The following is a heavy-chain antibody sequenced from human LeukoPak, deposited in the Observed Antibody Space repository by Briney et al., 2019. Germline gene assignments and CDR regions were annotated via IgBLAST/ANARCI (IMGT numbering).Heavy chain of an antibody. CDR1: GFTFSSYS. Sequence: SGRSLRLSCAASGFTFSSYSMHWVRQAPGKGLEWLTLISYHGSNQEYTDSVKGRFTISRDNSKNILFLQMNSLKTEDTAVYFCARSPERLGQGYLDSWGQGTLVTVSS. V-gene: IGHV3-30*04. CDR2: ISYHGSNQ. CDR3: ARSPERLGQGYLDS. D-gene: IGHD3/OR15-3a*01. J-gene: IGHJ4*02.